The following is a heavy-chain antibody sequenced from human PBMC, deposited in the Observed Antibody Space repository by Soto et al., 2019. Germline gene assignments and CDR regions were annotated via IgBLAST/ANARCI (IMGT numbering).Heavy chain of an antibody. Sequence: QVQLVESGGGVVQPGRSLRLSCAASGFTFSSYPMHWVRQAPGKGLEWVAVISYDGSTKYYADSVKGRFTISRDNSKNTLYLQMSGLRGDDTAVYYCARGYFVDYWGQGPLVTVSS. CDR1: GFTFSSYP. V-gene: IGHV3-30-3*01. CDR3: ARGYFVDY. D-gene: IGHD5-18*01. CDR2: ISYDGSTK. J-gene: IGHJ4*02.